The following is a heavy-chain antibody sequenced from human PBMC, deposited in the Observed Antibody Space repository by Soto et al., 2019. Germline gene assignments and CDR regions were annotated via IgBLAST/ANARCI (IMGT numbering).Heavy chain of an antibody. CDR1: GFSLTSSGAG. CDR3: ARKSAVQPIRAGWFDP. Sequence: QITLKESGPALVKPTQTLTLTCTFSGFSLTSSGAGVGWIRQSAGKALEWLAVIFWDDNTTFSPVVEGRGTIINDTSRNQVVLTLTNMDPRDTGTYYCARKSAVQPIRAGWFDPWGQGTLVTVPP. CDR2: IFWDDNT. V-gene: IGHV2-5*02. D-gene: IGHD6-19*01. J-gene: IGHJ5*02.